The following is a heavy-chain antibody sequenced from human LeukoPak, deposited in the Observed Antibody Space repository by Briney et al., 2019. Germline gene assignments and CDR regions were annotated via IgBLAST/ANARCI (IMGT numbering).Heavy chain of an antibody. CDR3: ARDRDSSSWYQRDAFDI. D-gene: IGHD6-13*01. CDR2: INPNRGGT. Sequence: VASVKVSCKASGYTFTGYYMHWVRQAPGQGLEWMGWINPNRGGTNYAQKFQGRVTMTRDTSISTAYMELSRLRSDDTAVYYCARDRDSSSWYQRDAFDIWGQGTMVTVSS. J-gene: IGHJ3*02. V-gene: IGHV1-2*02. CDR1: GYTFTGYY.